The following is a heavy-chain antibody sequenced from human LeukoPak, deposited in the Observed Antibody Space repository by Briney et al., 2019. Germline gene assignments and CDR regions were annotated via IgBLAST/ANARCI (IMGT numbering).Heavy chain of an antibody. CDR3: ARERGTTVVRWDY. CDR2: IYSSGTT. J-gene: IGHJ4*02. V-gene: IGHV4-61*02. CDR1: CASISSGTYY. Sequence: SQTLSLTCTVYCASISSGTYYWSWIREPGGKGLEWIGRIYSSGTTNYNPSLKSRVTISLDTSKNQFSLRLSSVTAADTAVYYCARERGTTVVRWDYWGQGTQVTVSS. D-gene: IGHD4-23*01.